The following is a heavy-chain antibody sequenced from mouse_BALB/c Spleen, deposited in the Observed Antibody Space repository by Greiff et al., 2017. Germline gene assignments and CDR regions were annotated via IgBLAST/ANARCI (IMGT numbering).Heavy chain of an antibody. CDR1: GYSITSGYY. V-gene: IGHV3-6*02. CDR3: ARDRDYYGYWFAY. D-gene: IGHD1-2*01. CDR2: ISYDGSN. J-gene: IGHJ3*01. Sequence: EVKLQESGPGLVKPSQSLSLTCSVTGYSITSGYYWNWIRQFPGNKLEWMGYISYDGSNNYNPSLKNRISITRDTSKNQFFLKLNSVTTEDTATYYCARDRDYYGYWFAYWGQGTLVTVSA.